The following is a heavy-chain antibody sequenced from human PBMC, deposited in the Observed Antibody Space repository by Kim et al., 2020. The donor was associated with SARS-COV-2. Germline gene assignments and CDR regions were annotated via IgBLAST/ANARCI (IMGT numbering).Heavy chain of an antibody. Sequence: GGSLRLTCAASGFSFSTYAMNWVRQAPGRRLEWVSLIGGGGGNTNYADSVKGRFTISRDNSRNTLYLQMNSLRVDDSAIYYCAKYVVTNTWPHFDSWGQG. CDR3: AKYVVTNTWPHFDS. J-gene: IGHJ4*02. CDR2: IGGGGGNT. V-gene: IGHV3-23*01. CDR1: GFSFSTYA. D-gene: IGHD2-21*02.